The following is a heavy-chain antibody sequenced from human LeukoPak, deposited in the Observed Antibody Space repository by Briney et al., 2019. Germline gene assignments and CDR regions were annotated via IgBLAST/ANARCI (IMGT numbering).Heavy chain of an antibody. CDR2: ISSNGGST. CDR3: ARASGGDCFDY. Sequence: GGSLRLSCAASGFTFCSYAMHWVRQAPGKGLEYVSAISSNGGSTYYANSVKGRFTISRDNSKNTLYLQMGSLRAEDMAVYYCARASGGDCFDYWGQGTLVTVSS. J-gene: IGHJ4*02. V-gene: IGHV3-64*01. D-gene: IGHD2-15*01. CDR1: GFTFCSYA.